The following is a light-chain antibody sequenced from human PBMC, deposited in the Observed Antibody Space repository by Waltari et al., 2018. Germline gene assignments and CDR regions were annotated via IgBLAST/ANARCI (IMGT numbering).Light chain of an antibody. Sequence: DIQMTQSPSTLSASVGDRVTITCRASQSISTWLAWYQQKPGKAPKLLIYKASILQTGVPSRFGGSASGTEFTLTISGLQPDDFATYYCQQYNSYWWTFGQGTKVEIK. V-gene: IGKV1-5*03. CDR2: KAS. CDR1: QSISTW. CDR3: QQYNSYWWT. J-gene: IGKJ1*01.